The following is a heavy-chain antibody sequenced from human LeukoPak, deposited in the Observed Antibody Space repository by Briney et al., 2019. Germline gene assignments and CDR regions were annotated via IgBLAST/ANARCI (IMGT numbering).Heavy chain of an antibody. CDR3: AKDRPRTYYYDSSGDWFDP. V-gene: IGHV3-21*04. Sequence: GGSLRLXCAASGFTFSSYSMNWVRQAPGKGLEWVSSISSSSSYIYYADSGKGRFTISRDNSKNTLYLQMNSLRAEDTAVYYCAKDRPRTYYYDSSGDWFDPWGQGTLVTVSS. CDR1: GFTFSSYS. D-gene: IGHD3-22*01. J-gene: IGHJ5*02. CDR2: ISSSSSYI.